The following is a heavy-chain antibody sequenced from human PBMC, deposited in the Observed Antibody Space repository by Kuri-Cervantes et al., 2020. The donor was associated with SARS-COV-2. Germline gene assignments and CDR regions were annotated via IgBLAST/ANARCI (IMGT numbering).Heavy chain of an antibody. J-gene: IGHJ4*02. D-gene: IGHD1-1*01. V-gene: IGHV3-74*01. Sequence: GESLKISCAASGFTFSGHWIHWVRQAPGKGLVRVSRINPDGSYTNNADSVKGRFTLSRDNAKNMLFLQMNSLRAEDTAVYYCVRDGDHWNFDYWGQGPLVTVSS. CDR3: VRDGDHWNFDY. CDR1: GFTFSGHW. CDR2: INPDGSYT.